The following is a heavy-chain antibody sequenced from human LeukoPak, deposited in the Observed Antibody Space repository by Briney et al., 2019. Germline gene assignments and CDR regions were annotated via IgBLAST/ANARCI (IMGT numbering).Heavy chain of an antibody. D-gene: IGHD3-10*01. J-gene: IGHJ4*02. CDR3: ATMLRGIVVPRFDG. CDR1: GFTLTELS. V-gene: IGHV1-24*01. Sequence: ASVKVSCKVSGFTLTELSMHWVRQAPGKGLGWMGGFDPEDGEIIYAQNFQDRVTMTEDTSADTAYMELSSLRSDDTAVYYCATMLRGIVVPRFDGWGQGTLLTVSS. CDR2: FDPEDGEI.